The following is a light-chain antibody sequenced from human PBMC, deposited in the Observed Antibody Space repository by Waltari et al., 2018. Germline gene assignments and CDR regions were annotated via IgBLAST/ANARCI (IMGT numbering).Light chain of an antibody. CDR1: QSVSSNY. V-gene: IGKV3-20*01. CDR2: GAS. J-gene: IGKJ1*01. CDR3: QQYGSSFWT. Sequence: MVLTQSPGTLSLSPGERATLSFSASQSVSSNYLAWYQQKPGPAPRLLIYGASSRATDIPDRFSGSGSGTDFTLTISRLGPEDCAVYYCQQYGSSFWTFGQGTKVEIK.